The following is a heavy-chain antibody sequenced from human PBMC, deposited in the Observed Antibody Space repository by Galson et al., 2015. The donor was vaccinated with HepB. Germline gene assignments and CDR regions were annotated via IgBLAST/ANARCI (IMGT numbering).Heavy chain of an antibody. V-gene: IGHV5-51*01. D-gene: IGHD2-21*01. CDR2: IYPGDSDT. CDR3: ARQADIVAPFDY. J-gene: IGHJ4*02. CDR1: GYSFSTHW. Sequence: QSGAEVKKPGESLKISCQASGYSFSTHWIGWVRQVPGQGLEWLGIIYPGDSDTKYSPAFHGHVTISVDRSVTSAYLQWTSLKVSDTATYFCARQADIVAPFDYWGQGTLVTVSS.